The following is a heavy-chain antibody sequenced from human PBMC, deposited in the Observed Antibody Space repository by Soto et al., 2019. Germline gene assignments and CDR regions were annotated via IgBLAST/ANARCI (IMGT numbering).Heavy chain of an antibody. J-gene: IGHJ4*02. Sequence: GLLRLSYAASGCTFISYGMSWVSQGLVKGLEWVSAISGSGGITYYADYVKGRFTISRDNSKNTLYLQMNSLRAEDTAVYYCAGSGNYYGSGSSLWGQGTLVTVSS. D-gene: IGHD3-10*01. CDR1: GCTFISYG. CDR3: AGSGNYYGSGSSL. V-gene: IGHV3-23*01. CDR2: ISGSGGIT.